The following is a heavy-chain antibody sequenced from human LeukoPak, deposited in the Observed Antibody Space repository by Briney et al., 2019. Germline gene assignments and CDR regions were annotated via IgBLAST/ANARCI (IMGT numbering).Heavy chain of an antibody. CDR2: INPNSGGT. Sequence: GSVKVSCKASGYAFTGYNMHWVRPAPGRGLEWMGWINPNSGGTNNAQKVQGRVTMTRDMSISTAYMELSRLTSDDTAVYYCARWFTITSGDYDILTSSYHRGMDVWGQGATFSASS. J-gene: IGHJ6*02. CDR3: ARWFTITSGDYDILTSSYHRGMDV. CDR1: GYAFTGYN. V-gene: IGHV1-2*02. D-gene: IGHD3-9*01.